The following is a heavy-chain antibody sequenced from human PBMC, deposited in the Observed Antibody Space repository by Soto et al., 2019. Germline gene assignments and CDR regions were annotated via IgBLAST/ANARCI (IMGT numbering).Heavy chain of an antibody. Sequence: SETLSLTCTVSGGSISSSSYYWGWIRQPPGKGLEWIGSIYYSGSTYYNPSLKSRVTISVDTSKNQFSLKLSSVTAADTAVYYCARHTPAISISDHWGQGTLVIVSS. D-gene: IGHD2-15*01. J-gene: IGHJ4*02. CDR1: GGSISSSSYY. CDR3: ARHTPAISISDH. V-gene: IGHV4-39*01. CDR2: IYYSGST.